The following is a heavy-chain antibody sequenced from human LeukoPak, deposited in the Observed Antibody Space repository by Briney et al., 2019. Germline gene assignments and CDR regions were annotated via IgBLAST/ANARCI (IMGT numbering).Heavy chain of an antibody. J-gene: IGHJ4*02. CDR2: IYYSGST. V-gene: IGHV4-59*01. D-gene: IGHD5-24*01. Sequence: PSETLSLTCTVSGGSISSYYWSWIRQPPGKGLEWIGYIYYSGSTNYNPSLKSRVTISVDTSKNQFSLKLSSVTAADTAVYYCARVSPGPVATISGYFDYWGQGTLVTVSS. CDR3: ARVSPGPVATISGYFDY. CDR1: GGSISSYY.